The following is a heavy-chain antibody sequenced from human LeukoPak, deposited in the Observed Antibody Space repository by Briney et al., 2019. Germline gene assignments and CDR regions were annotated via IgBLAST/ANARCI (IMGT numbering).Heavy chain of an antibody. CDR3: ARDRAADSSGWYGAVDAFDI. V-gene: IGHV4-38-2*02. D-gene: IGHD6-19*01. CDR2: IYHSGST. J-gene: IGHJ3*02. Sequence: PSETLSLTCTVSGYSISSGYYWGWIRQPPGKGLEWIGSIYHSGSTYYNPSLKSRVTISVDTSKNQFSLKLSSATAADTAVYYCARDRAADSSGWYGAVDAFDIWGQGTMVTVSS. CDR1: GYSISSGYY.